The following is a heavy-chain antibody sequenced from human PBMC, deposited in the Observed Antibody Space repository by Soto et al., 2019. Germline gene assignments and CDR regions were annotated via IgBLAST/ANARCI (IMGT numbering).Heavy chain of an antibody. V-gene: IGHV4-39*02. Sequence: SETLSLTCTVSVTSINNNNYYWGWIRQPPGKGLEWIGSIYYDGSTYFNSPLKSRVTISVDTSKNQFSLKVSSVTAADTAIYYCARETLAYSPYTYYYDSSGLCYFDYWGQGTLVTVSS. CDR1: VTSINNNNYY. CDR3: ARETLAYSPYTYYYDSSGLCYFDY. J-gene: IGHJ4*02. CDR2: IYYDGST. D-gene: IGHD3-22*01.